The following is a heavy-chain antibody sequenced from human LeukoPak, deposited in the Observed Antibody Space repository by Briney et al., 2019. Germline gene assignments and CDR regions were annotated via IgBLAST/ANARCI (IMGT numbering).Heavy chain of an antibody. D-gene: IGHD6-13*01. Sequence: QPGGSLRLSCAASGFTFSRFSMWWVRQAPGKGLEWVSAISGSGGSTYYADSVKGRFTISRDNAKNSLYLQMNSLRAEDTAVYYCARGVGSSWPGWFDPWGQGTLVTVSS. CDR2: ISGSGGST. V-gene: IGHV3-23*01. CDR1: GFTFSRFS. J-gene: IGHJ5*02. CDR3: ARGVGSSWPGWFDP.